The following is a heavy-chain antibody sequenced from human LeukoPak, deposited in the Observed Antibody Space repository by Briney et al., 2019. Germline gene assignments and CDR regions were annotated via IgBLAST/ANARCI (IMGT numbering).Heavy chain of an antibody. CDR1: GYRFTRYW. J-gene: IGHJ6*03. CDR2: IYPGDSDT. V-gene: IGHV5-51*01. Sequence: GESLKISCKGSGYRFTRYWIGWVRQMPGKGLEWMGIIYPGDSDTRYSPSFQGQVTISADKSISTAYLQWSSLKASDTAIYYCARRSRSDYYMDVWGTGTTVTISS. D-gene: IGHD6-13*01. CDR3: ARRSRSDYYMDV.